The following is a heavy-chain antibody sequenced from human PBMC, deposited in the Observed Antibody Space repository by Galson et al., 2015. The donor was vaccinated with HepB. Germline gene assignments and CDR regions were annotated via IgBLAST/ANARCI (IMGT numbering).Heavy chain of an antibody. CDR2: ISYDESNK. J-gene: IGHJ4*02. Sequence: SLRLSCAASGFTFSSYGMHWVRQAPGKGLEWVAVISYDESNKYYADSVKGRFTISRDNSKNTLYLQMNSLRAEDTAVYYCANGGSSSAVWGQGTLVTVSS. D-gene: IGHD6-6*01. V-gene: IGHV3-30*18. CDR1: GFTFSSYG. CDR3: ANGGSSSAV.